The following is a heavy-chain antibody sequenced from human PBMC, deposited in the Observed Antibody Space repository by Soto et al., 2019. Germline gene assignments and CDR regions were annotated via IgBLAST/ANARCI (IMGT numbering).Heavy chain of an antibody. CDR3: AKDPAVYSSGWYGRFDY. V-gene: IGHV3-30*18. CDR1: GFTFSSYA. Sequence: GGSLRLSCAASGFTFSSYAIHWVRQAPGKGLEWVAVISYDGSNKYYADSVKGRFTLSRDNSENTLFLQMNSLRAEDTAVYYCAKDPAVYSSGWYGRFDYWGQGTLVTVSS. CDR2: ISYDGSNK. D-gene: IGHD6-19*01. J-gene: IGHJ4*02.